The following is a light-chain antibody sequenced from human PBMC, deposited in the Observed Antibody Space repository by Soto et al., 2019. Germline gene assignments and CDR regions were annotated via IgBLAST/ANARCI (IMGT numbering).Light chain of an antibody. J-gene: IGKJ4*01. CDR2: GAS. CDR1: QSVTNNY. V-gene: IGKV3-20*01. Sequence: EIVLTQSPGTLSLSPGERATLSCRASQSVTNNYLAWFQQKPGQAPRLLIYGASTRATDIPARFSGSGSGTDFTLTISRLEPEDFAVYYCQQYGSSPLTFGGGTKVDIK. CDR3: QQYGSSPLT.